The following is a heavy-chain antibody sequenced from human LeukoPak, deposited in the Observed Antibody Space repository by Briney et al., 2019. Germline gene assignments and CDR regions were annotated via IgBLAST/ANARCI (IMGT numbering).Heavy chain of an antibody. D-gene: IGHD1-26*01. CDR1: GFTFSSYE. V-gene: IGHV3-48*03. CDR3: ARGERGLRIGLSNWFDP. Sequence: GGSLRLSCAASGFTFSSYEMNWVRQAPGKGLEWVSYISSSGSTIYYADSVKGRFTISRDNAKNSLYLQMNSLRAEDTAVYYCARGERGLRIGLSNWFDPWGQGTLVTVSS. CDR2: ISSSGSTI. J-gene: IGHJ5*02.